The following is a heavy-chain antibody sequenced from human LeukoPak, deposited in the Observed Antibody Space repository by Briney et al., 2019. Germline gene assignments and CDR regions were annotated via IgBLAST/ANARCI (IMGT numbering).Heavy chain of an antibody. V-gene: IGHV1-2*02. CDR1: GYTFNGYY. CDR2: INPNSGGT. J-gene: IGHJ4*02. Sequence: ASVKVSCKASGYTFNGYYMHWVRQAPGQGLEWMGWINPNSGGTNYAQKFQGRVTMTRDTSISAANMELSRLRSDDTAVYYCARTTTRITMVRGVMEFDYWGQETLVTVSS. CDR3: ARTTTRITMVRGVMEFDY. D-gene: IGHD3-10*01.